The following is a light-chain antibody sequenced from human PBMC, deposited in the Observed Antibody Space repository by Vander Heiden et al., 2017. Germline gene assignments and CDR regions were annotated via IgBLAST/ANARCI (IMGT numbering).Light chain of an antibody. CDR1: QSISSY. Sequence: DIQITQSPSSLSASVGDRVTITCRASQSISSYLNWYQQKPGKAPKLLIYAASSLQSGVPSRFSGSGSGTDFTLTISSLQPEDVATYYCQQSYSTPRTFGQGTKLEIK. CDR2: AAS. J-gene: IGKJ2*01. V-gene: IGKV1-39*01. CDR3: QQSYSTPRT.